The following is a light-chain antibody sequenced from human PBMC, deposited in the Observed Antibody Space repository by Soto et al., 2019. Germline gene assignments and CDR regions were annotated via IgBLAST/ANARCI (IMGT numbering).Light chain of an antibody. CDR2: EVT. V-gene: IGLV2-23*02. J-gene: IGLJ2*01. CDR1: SSDVGSYNL. Sequence: QSALTQPASVSGSPGQSITISCTGTSSDVGSYNLVSWFQQYPGKAPKLMIYEVTKRPSGVSNRFSGSKSGNTASLTISGLQAEDEADYYCSSYARSSTVVFGGGTKLTVL. CDR3: SSYARSSTVV.